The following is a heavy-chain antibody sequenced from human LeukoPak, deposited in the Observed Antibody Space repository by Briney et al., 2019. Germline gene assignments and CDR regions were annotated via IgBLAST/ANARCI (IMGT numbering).Heavy chain of an antibody. CDR1: GYTFTSYD. D-gene: IGHD1-26*01. J-gene: IGHJ4*02. CDR3: ARVSPGATGFDY. CDR2: MNPNSGNT. V-gene: IGHV1-8*01. Sequence: ASVKVSCKASGYTFTSYDINWVRQATGQGLEWMGWMNPNSGNTGYAQKFQGRVTMTRNTSISTAYMELSSLRSEDTAVYYCARVSPGATGFDYWGQGTLVTVSS.